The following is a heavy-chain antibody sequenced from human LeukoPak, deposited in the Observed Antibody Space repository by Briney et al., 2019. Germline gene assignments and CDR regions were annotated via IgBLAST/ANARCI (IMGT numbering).Heavy chain of an antibody. CDR3: ARGGITMVRGVIRGGQYYYGMDV. D-gene: IGHD3-10*01. Sequence: SETLSLTCAVYGGSFSGYYWSWIRQPPGKGLEWIGDINHSGSTNYNPSLKSRVTISVDTSKNQFSLKLSSVTAADTAVYYCARGGITMVRGVIRGGQYYYGMDVWGQGTTVTVSS. CDR1: GGSFSGYY. J-gene: IGHJ6*02. V-gene: IGHV4-34*01. CDR2: INHSGST.